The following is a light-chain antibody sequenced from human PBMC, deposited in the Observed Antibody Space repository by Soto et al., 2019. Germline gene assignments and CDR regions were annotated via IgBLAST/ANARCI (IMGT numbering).Light chain of an antibody. V-gene: IGLV1-51*01. CDR2: DNN. CDR1: SSNIGNNY. J-gene: IGLJ3*02. CDR3: GTWDSSLSAYS. Sequence: QSVLTQPPSVSAAPGQKVTISCSGSSSNIGNNYVSWYQQLPGTAPKLLIYDNNKRPSGIPDRFSGSKSGTSATLGITGLQTGDEADYYCGTWDSSLSAYSFGGGTKVTVL.